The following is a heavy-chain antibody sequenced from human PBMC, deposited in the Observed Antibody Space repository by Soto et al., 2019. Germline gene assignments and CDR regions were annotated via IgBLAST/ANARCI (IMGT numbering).Heavy chain of an antibody. CDR3: AKPRYSSSFENYMDV. D-gene: IGHD6-13*01. Sequence: GGSLRLSCAASGFTFSSYAMSWVRQAPGKGLEWVSAISGSGGSTYYADSVKGRFTISRDNSKNTLYLQMNSLRAEDTAVYYCAKPRYSSSFENYMDVWGKGTTVTVSS. CDR1: GFTFSSYA. V-gene: IGHV3-23*01. CDR2: ISGSGGST. J-gene: IGHJ6*03.